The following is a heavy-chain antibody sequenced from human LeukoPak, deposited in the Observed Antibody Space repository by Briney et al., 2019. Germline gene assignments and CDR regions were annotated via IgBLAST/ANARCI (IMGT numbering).Heavy chain of an antibody. J-gene: IGHJ4*02. V-gene: IGHV3-23*01. Sequence: GGSLRLSCAPSGFSFSNYAMNWVRQAPPKRLEWVSTITGSGGSTHYADSVNGRFTISRDNSKNTLYLQMNSLRADDTAVYYCAKGLKPAMASRSNYFDYWGQGALVTVSS. D-gene: IGHD2-8*01. CDR3: AKGLKPAMASRSNYFDY. CDR1: GFSFSNYA. CDR2: ITGSGGST.